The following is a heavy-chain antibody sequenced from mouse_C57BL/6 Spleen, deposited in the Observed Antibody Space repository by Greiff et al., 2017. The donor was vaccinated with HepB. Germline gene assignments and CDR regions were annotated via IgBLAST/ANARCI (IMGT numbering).Heavy chain of an antibody. V-gene: IGHV1-85*01. J-gene: IGHJ4*01. CDR3: ARSGYEYDDCAMDY. Sequence: VKLMESGPELVKPGASVKLSCKASGYTFTSYDINWVQQTPGQGLEWVGRIYPRDGSNKYNEKFKGKATLTVDTSSSTAYMELHSLTSEDTTVYCRARSGYEYDDCAMDYWGQGTSVTVSS. D-gene: IGHD2-4*01. CDR2: IYPRDGSN. CDR1: GYTFTSYD.